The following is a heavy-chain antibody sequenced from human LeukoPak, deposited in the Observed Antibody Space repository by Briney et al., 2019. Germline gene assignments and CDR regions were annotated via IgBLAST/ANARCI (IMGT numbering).Heavy chain of an antibody. D-gene: IGHD3-10*02. CDR3: AELGITMIGGV. CDR2: ISHDAKST. Sequence: GGSLRLSCATSGFTFSSYGMHWVRQVPGKGLEWVTVISHDAKSTYHVDSVKGRFTISRDNSKNTLYLQMNSLRAEDTAVYYCAELGITMIGGVWGKGTTVTISS. CDR1: GFTFSSYG. J-gene: IGHJ6*04. V-gene: IGHV3-33*08.